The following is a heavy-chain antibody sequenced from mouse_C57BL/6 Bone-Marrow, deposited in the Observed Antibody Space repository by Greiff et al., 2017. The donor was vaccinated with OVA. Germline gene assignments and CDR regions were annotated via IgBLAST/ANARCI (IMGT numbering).Heavy chain of an antibody. Sequence: QVQLQQSGAELARPGASVKLSCKASGYTFTSYGISWVKQRTGQGLEWIGEIYPRSGNTYYNEKFKGKATLTADKSSSTAYMELRSLTSEDSAVYFYARGGTTVVASGTYYFDYWGQGTTLTVSS. V-gene: IGHV1-81*01. CDR3: ARGGTTVVASGTYYFDY. CDR2: IYPRSGNT. CDR1: GYTFTSYG. D-gene: IGHD1-1*01. J-gene: IGHJ2*01.